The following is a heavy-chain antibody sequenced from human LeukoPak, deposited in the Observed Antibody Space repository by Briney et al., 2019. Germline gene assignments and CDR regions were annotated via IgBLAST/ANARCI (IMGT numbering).Heavy chain of an antibody. CDR3: AKGRGFRVWDPWDH. V-gene: IGHV3-23*01. Sequence: GGSLRLSCAASGFTFSSYAMSWVRQAPGKGLEWVSAISGSGGNTYFADSVKGRFTISRDNSKNTLYLQMNSLRAEDTAVYYCAKGRGFRVWDPWDHWGQGTLITVSS. J-gene: IGHJ4*02. D-gene: IGHD3-16*01. CDR2: ISGSGGNT. CDR1: GFTFSSYA.